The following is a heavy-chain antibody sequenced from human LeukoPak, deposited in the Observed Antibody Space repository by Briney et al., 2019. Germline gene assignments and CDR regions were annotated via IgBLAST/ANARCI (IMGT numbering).Heavy chain of an antibody. CDR1: GFTFSSYG. Sequence: GRSLRLSCAASGFTFSSYGMHWVRQAPGKGLEWVAVISYDGSNKYYADSMKGRFTISRDNSKNTLYLQMNSLRAEDTAVYYCAKGENGYCSSTSCHGAFDIWGQGTMVTVSS. CDR3: AKGENGYCSSTSCHGAFDI. V-gene: IGHV3-30*18. CDR2: ISYDGSNK. J-gene: IGHJ3*02. D-gene: IGHD2-2*01.